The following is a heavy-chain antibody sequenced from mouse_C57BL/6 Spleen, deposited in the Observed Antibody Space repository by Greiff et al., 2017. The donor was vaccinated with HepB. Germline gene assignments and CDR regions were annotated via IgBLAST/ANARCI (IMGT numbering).Heavy chain of an antibody. V-gene: IGHV1-82*01. CDR1: GYAFSSSW. J-gene: IGHJ2*01. D-gene: IGHD1-1*01. CDR3: ARPYYYGSSYFDY. CDR2: IYPGDGDT. Sequence: QVQLKQSGPELVKPGASVKISCKASGYAFSSSWMNWVKQRPGKGLEWIGRIYPGDGDTNYNGKFKGKAKLTADKSSSTAYMQLSSLTSEDSAVYFCARPYYYGSSYFDYWGQGTTLTVSS.